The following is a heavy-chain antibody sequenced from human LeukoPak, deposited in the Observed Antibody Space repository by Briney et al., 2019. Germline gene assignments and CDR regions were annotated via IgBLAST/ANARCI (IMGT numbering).Heavy chain of an antibody. J-gene: IGHJ5*02. V-gene: IGHV1-69*04. CDR2: IIPILGIA. CDR1: GGTFSSYA. CDR3: ARNVVVAATPWSPWFDP. Sequence: SVKVSCKASGGTFSSYAISWVRQAPGQGLEWMGRIIPILGIANYAQKFQGRVTITADKSTSTAYMELSSLRSDDTAVYYCARNVVVAATPWSPWFDPWGQGTLVTVSS. D-gene: IGHD2-15*01.